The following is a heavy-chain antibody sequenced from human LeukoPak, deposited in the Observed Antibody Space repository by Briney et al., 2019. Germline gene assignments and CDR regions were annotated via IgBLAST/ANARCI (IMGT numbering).Heavy chain of an antibody. Sequence: SETLSLTCTVSGGSISSYYWSWIRQPPGKGLEWIGYIHYSGSTNYNPSLKSRVTISVDTSKNQFSLKLSSVTAADTAVYYCARQKLTRGSGSYYTNWFDPWGQGTLVTVSS. V-gene: IGHV4-59*08. D-gene: IGHD3-10*01. J-gene: IGHJ5*02. CDR2: IHYSGST. CDR1: GGSISSYY. CDR3: ARQKLTRGSGSYYTNWFDP.